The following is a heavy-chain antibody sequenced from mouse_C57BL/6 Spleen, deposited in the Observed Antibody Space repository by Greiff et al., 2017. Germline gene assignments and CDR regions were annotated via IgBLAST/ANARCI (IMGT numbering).Heavy chain of an antibody. D-gene: IGHD4-1*01. CDR1: GYSITSDY. CDR2: ISYSGST. V-gene: IGHV3-8*01. J-gene: IGHJ1*03. Sequence: EVKLEESGPGLAKPSQTLSLTCSVTGYSITSDYWNWIRKFPGNKLEYMGYISYSGSTYYNPSLKSRISITRDTSKNQYYLQLNSVTTEDTATYYCARSGVLTGTDWYFDVWGTGTTVTVSS. CDR3: ARSGVLTGTDWYFDV.